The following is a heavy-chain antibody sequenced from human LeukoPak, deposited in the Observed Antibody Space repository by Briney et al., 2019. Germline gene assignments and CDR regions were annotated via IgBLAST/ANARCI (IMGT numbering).Heavy chain of an antibody. J-gene: IGHJ5*02. CDR1: GFTFSSYW. D-gene: IGHD2-2*01. CDR2: INSDGSIT. CDR3: ARDSYCSSASCRAHTSWFDP. Sequence: PGGSLRLSCAASGFTFSSYWMHWVRQTPGKGLVWVSRINSDGSITSYADSVKGRFTISRDNAENSLYLQMNSLRAEDTAVYYCARDSYCSSASCRAHTSWFDPWGQGTLVTVSS. V-gene: IGHV3-74*01.